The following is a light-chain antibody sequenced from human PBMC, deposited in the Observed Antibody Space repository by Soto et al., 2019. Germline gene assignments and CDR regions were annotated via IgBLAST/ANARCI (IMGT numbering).Light chain of an antibody. CDR2: DAS. CDR1: QSVRSN. J-gene: IGKJ5*01. Sequence: IVMTQSPATLSVSPCEIATLSCRASQSVRSNLAWYQQKPGQAPRLLIYDASNRATGIPARFSGTGSGTDFTLTINNLEPEDFAVYYCQVRTNWSIAFGRGTRLEIK. V-gene: IGKV3-11*01. CDR3: QVRTNWSIA.